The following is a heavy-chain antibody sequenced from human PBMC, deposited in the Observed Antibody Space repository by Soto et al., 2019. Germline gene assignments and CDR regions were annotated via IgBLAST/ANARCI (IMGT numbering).Heavy chain of an antibody. CDR1: GYSFTSYW. V-gene: IGHV5-51*01. Sequence: GESLKISWKGPGYSFTSYWIGWARQMPGKGLALVGIIYPGDSDTRYSPSFQGQVTISAYKSIRTAYLQWSRLKASGTPMYVCARSAPSSAVGGSSYYYYYYCMDVWGQGTTVTVSS. CDR2: IYPGDSDT. J-gene: IGHJ6*02. CDR3: ARSAPSSAVGGSSYYYYYYCMDV. D-gene: IGHD2-15*01.